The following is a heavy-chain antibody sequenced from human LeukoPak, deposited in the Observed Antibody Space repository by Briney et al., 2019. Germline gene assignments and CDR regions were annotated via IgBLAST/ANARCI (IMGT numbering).Heavy chain of an antibody. J-gene: IGHJ5*02. CDR1: GYTFTSYA. CDR3: ARVDFSSSWYGGIGFDP. Sequence: ASVKVSCKASGYTFTSYAMHWLRQAPGQRLEWMGWINAGNGNTKYSQKFQGRVTITRDTSTSTAYMELSSLRSEDTAVYYCARVDFSSSWYGGIGFDPWGQGTLVTVSS. D-gene: IGHD6-13*01. V-gene: IGHV1-3*01. CDR2: INAGNGNT.